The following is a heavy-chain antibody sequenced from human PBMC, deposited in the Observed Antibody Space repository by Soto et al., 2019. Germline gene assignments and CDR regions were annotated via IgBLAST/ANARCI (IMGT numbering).Heavy chain of an antibody. CDR2: IYYSGST. D-gene: IGHD3-22*01. CDR1: GVSISSGDYY. J-gene: IGHJ5*02. V-gene: IGHV4-30-4*01. CDR3: ARGRPDPYYYDTSGHYYVA. Sequence: PSETLSLTXTVSGVSISSGDYYWTWIRQPPGKGLEWIGYIYYSGSTYYNPSLKSRVTISVDTSKNQFSLKLSSVTAADSAVYSCARGRPDPYYYDTSGHYYVAWGQGTLVTVSS.